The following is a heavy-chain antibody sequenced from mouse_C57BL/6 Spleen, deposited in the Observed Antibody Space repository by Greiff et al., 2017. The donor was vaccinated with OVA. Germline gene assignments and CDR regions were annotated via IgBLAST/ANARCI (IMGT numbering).Heavy chain of an antibody. Sequence: QVQLQQSGPELVKPGASVKISCKASGYAFSSSWMNWVKQRPGKGLEWIGRIYPGDGDTNYNGKFKGKATLTADKSSSTAYMQLSSLPSEYSAVYFCARSWGYVYDGDYWGQGTTLTVSA. J-gene: IGHJ2*01. D-gene: IGHD2-2*01. V-gene: IGHV1-82*01. CDR1: GYAFSSSW. CDR2: IYPGDGDT. CDR3: ARSWGYVYDGDY.